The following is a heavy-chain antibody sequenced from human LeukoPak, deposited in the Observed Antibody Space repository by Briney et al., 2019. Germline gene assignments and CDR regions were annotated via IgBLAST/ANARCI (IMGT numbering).Heavy chain of an antibody. V-gene: IGHV3-21*01. CDR1: GFTFNTYS. CDR2: ISTGSTYI. CDR3: ARTRDSSGCFDF. Sequence: GGPLRLSCSASGFTFNTYSMNWVRQAPGKGLEWVSSISTGSTYIFYGDSVKGRFTISRDNADNSLYLQMNSLRAEDTAVYYCARTRDSSGCFDFWGQGTLVTVSS. D-gene: IGHD6-19*01. J-gene: IGHJ4*02.